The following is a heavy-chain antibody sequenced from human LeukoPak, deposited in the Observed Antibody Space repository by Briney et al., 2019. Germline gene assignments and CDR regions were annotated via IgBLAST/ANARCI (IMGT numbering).Heavy chain of an antibody. CDR1: GFTFSSYA. J-gene: IGHJ4*02. V-gene: IGHV3-23*01. Sequence: GGSLRLSCAASGFTFSSYAMSWVRQAPGKGLEWVSAISGSGGSTYYADSVKGRFTISRDNSENTLYLQMNSLRAEDTAVYYCAKAVGRWLQSVLFDYWGQGTLVTVSS. CDR3: AKAVGRWLQSVLFDY. CDR2: ISGSGGST. D-gene: IGHD5-24*01.